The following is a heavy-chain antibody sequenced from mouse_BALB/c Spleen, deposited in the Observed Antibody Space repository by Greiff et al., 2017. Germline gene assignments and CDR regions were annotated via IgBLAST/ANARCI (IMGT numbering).Heavy chain of an antibody. CDR3: ARDDGNYYYAMDY. J-gene: IGHJ4*01. CDR2: ISSGGSYT. CDR1: GFTFSSYA. Sequence: EVMLVESGGGLVKPGGSLKLSCAASGFTFSSYAMSWVRQSPEKRLAWVAEISSGGSYTYYPDTVTGRFTISRDNAKNTLYLEMSSLRSEDTAMYYCARDDGNYYYAMDYWGQGTSVTVSS. V-gene: IGHV5-9-4*01. D-gene: IGHD2-1*01.